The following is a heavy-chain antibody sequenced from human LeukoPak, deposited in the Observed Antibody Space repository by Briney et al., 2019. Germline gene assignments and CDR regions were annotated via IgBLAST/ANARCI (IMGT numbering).Heavy chain of an antibody. CDR1: GFTFSTYA. Sequence: GGSLRLSCAASGFTFSTYAMSWVRRAPRKGRWWVSTLGGSGISTYYADSVKGRFTISRDTSKNTLFLQMNSLRAEDTAVYFCARATPTGDSNYYYGMDVWGQGTTVTVSS. CDR3: ARATPTGDSNYYYGMDV. V-gene: IGHV3-23*01. D-gene: IGHD4-17*01. J-gene: IGHJ6*02. CDR2: LGGSGIST.